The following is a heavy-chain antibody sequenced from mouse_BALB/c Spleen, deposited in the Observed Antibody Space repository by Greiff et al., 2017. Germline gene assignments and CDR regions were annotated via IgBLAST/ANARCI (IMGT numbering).Heavy chain of an antibody. CDR3: ARSNGNY. V-gene: IGHV1S81*02. CDR1: GYTFTSYW. Sequence: QVQLQQPGAELVKPGASVKLSCKASGYTFTSYWMHWVKQRPGQGLEWIGEINPSNGRTNYNEKFKSKATLTVDKSSSTAYMQLSSLTSEDSAVYYCARSNGNYWGQGTSVTVSS. J-gene: IGHJ4*01. D-gene: IGHD4-1*01. CDR2: INPSNGRT.